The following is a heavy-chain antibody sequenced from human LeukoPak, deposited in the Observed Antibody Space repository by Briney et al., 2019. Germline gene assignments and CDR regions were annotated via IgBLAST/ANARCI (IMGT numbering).Heavy chain of an antibody. CDR3: AKEKEYYYDSSGRHLHY. CDR2: IRYDGSNK. J-gene: IGHJ4*02. Sequence: GGSLRLSCAASGFTFSSYGMHWVRQAPGKGLEWVAFIRYDGSNKYYADSVKGRFTISRDNSKNTLFLQMNSLRAEDTAVYYCAKEKEYYYDSSGRHLHYWGQGTLVTVSS. D-gene: IGHD3-22*01. V-gene: IGHV3-30*02. CDR1: GFTFSSYG.